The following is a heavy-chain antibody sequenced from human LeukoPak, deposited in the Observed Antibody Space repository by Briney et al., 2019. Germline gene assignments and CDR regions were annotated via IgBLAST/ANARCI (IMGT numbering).Heavy chain of an antibody. J-gene: IGHJ6*02. Sequence: ASVKVSCKASGGTFSSYAISWVRQAPGQGLEWMGRIIPIFGIANYAQKFQGRVTITADKSTSTAYMELSSLRSEDTAVYYCAREIRDEDYYYGMDVWGQGTTVTVSS. CDR3: AREIRDEDYYYGMDV. D-gene: IGHD5-24*01. V-gene: IGHV1-69*04. CDR2: IIPIFGIA. CDR1: GGTFSSYA.